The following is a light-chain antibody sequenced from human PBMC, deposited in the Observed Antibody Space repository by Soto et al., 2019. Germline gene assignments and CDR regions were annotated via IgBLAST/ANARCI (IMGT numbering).Light chain of an antibody. CDR3: AAWHASLPGTV. Sequence: QSALTQPASVSGSPGQSLTLSCTGASSDIGEYPYVSWYQQNPGKAPKLLISAVTVRPSGVPTRFSGSKSGNTASLTISGLQSEDEAEYYGAAWHASLPGTVFGGGTKLTFL. CDR2: AVT. V-gene: IGLV2-14*01. CDR1: SSDIGEYPY. J-gene: IGLJ2*01.